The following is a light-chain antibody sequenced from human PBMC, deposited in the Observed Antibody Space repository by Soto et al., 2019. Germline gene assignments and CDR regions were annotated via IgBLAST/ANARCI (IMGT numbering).Light chain of an antibody. CDR1: QDVYGE. Sequence: DIQMTQSPSAVSASVGDRVTLTCRASQDVYGELAWYQQKPGKAPKLLIYGVSILASGVPSRFSGSGSGTDFTLTISSLQPDDFATYYCQQYKSYSTFGQGTQLGI. J-gene: IGKJ2*01. CDR2: GVS. V-gene: IGKV1-5*01. CDR3: QQYKSYST.